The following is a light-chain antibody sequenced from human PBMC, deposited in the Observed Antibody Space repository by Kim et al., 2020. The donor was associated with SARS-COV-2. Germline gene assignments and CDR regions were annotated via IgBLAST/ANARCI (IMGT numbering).Light chain of an antibody. CDR3: QAWDSSFVV. Sequence: SYELTQPPSVSVSPGQTASITCSGDKLGDKYACWYQQKPGHSPVLVIYQDSKRPSGIPERFSGSNSGNTATLTISGTQAMDEADYYCQAWDSSFVVFGGGTQLTVL. CDR2: QDS. V-gene: IGLV3-1*01. J-gene: IGLJ2*01. CDR1: KLGDKY.